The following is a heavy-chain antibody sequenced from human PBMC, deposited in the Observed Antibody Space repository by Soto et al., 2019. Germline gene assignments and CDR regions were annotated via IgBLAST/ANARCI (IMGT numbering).Heavy chain of an antibody. CDR1: GGSISSGGYY. CDR3: ARSKGRYCSGGSCYPIDY. J-gene: IGHJ4*02. V-gene: IGHV4-31*03. D-gene: IGHD2-15*01. Sequence: SETLSLTCTISGGSISSGGYYWSWIRQHPGKGLEWIGYIYYSGSTYYNRSLKRRVTISVNTSKNQFSLKLSSVTAADTAVYYCARSKGRYCSGGSCYPIDYCGQGTLVTVSP. CDR2: IYYSGST.